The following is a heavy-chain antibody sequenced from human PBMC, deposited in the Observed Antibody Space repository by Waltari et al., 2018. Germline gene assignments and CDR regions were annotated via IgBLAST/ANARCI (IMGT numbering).Heavy chain of an antibody. CDR2: MNPNSGKK. CDR3: ARDRGSSRGRSAFDI. V-gene: IGHV1-8*03. D-gene: IGHD6-13*01. CDR1: GYTFTSYD. J-gene: IGHJ3*02. Sequence: QVQLVQSGAEVKKPGASVKVSCKASGYTFTSYDINWVRQATGQGLEWMGWMNPNSGKKGDAKKFQGRVTITRNTSISTAYMELSSLGAEDTAVYYCARDRGSSRGRSAFDIWGQGTMVTVSS.